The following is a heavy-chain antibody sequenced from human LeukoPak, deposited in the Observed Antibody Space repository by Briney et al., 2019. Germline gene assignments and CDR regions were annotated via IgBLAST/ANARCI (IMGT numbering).Heavy chain of an antibody. CDR1: GFTFSSYG. D-gene: IGHD1-14*01. CDR3: AREYRILMDV. J-gene: IGHJ6*03. V-gene: IGHV3-30*02. Sequence: PGGSLRLSCTASGFTFSSYGMHWVRQAPGKGLEWVAFVRYDGSNKYYTDSVKGRFTISRDNSKNTLYLQMNSLRAEDTAVYCCAREYRILMDVWGKGTTVSVSS. CDR2: VRYDGSNK.